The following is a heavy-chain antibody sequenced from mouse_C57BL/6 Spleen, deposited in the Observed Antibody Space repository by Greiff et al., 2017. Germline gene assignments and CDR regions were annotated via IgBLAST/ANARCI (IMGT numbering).Heavy chain of an antibody. D-gene: IGHD1-1*01. Sequence: QVQLQQSGPGLVQPSQSLSITCTVSGFSLTSYGVHWVRQSPGKGLEWLGVIWSGGSTDYNAAFISSLSISKDNSKSQVFFKMNSLQADDTAIYYCARNPNYYGSSYGAMYYWGQGTSVTVSS. CDR3: ARNPNYYGSSYGAMYY. J-gene: IGHJ4*01. V-gene: IGHV2-2*01. CDR1: GFSLTSYG. CDR2: IWSGGST.